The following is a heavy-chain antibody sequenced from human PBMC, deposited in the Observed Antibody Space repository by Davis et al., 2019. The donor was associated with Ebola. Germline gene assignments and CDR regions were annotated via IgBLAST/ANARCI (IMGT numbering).Heavy chain of an antibody. J-gene: IGHJ1*01. CDR1: GFTFSSYN. D-gene: IGHD1/OR15-1a*01. V-gene: IGHV3-21*01. Sequence: AGSLTLSCAASGFTFSSYNNIWACQAPGKGLARVSSISSARTYIHFADSVKGRFTIFRDNSKNSVYLQMNSLRAEDTAVYYCARDGPSAWNTAQYFQHWGQGTLVTVSS. CDR3: ARDGPSAWNTAQYFQH. CDR2: ISSARTYI.